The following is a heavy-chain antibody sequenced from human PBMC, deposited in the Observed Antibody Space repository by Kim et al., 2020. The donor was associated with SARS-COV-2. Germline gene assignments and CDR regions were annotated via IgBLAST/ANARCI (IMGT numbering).Heavy chain of an antibody. CDR2: IYYSGST. J-gene: IGHJ4*02. Sequence: SETLSLTCTVSGGSISSSSYYWGWIRQPPGKGLEWIGSIYYSGSTYYNPSLKSRVTISVDTSKNQFSLKLSSVTAADTAVYYCARHSLYYDFWSGYYSWPDYWGQGTRVTVSS. V-gene: IGHV4-39*01. CDR1: GGSISSSSYY. D-gene: IGHD3-3*01. CDR3: ARHSLYYDFWSGYYSWPDY.